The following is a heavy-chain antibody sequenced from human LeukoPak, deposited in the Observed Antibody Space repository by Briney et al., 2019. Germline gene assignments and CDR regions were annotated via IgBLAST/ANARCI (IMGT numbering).Heavy chain of an antibody. J-gene: IGHJ4*02. CDR2: IYYSGST. Sequence: SETLSLTCTGSGGSISGSSYYWGWIRQPPGKGLEWIGSIYYSGSTYYKPSLKSRVTMSVDTSKNQFSLKLSSVTAADTAVYYCARPQRYSNYALDYWGQGTLVTVSS. CDR3: ARPQRYSNYALDY. CDR1: GGSISGSSYY. D-gene: IGHD4-11*01. V-gene: IGHV4-39*01.